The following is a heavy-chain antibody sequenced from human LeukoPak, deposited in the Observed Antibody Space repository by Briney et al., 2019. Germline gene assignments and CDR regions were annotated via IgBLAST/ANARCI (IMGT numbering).Heavy chain of an antibody. CDR2: IYYSGST. CDR3: ARLITGTTTAFDI. J-gene: IGHJ3*02. V-gene: IGHV4-39*07. Sequence: PSETLSLTCTVSGGSISSSNYYWGWIRQPPGKGLEWIGSIYYSGSTHYNPSLKTRLTMSVDTSKNQFSLKLSSVTAADTAVYYCARLITGTTTAFDIWGQGTMVTVSS. CDR1: GGSISSSNYY. D-gene: IGHD1-7*01.